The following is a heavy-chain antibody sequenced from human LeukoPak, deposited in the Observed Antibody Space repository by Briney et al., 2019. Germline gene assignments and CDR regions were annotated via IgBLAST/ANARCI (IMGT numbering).Heavy chain of an antibody. D-gene: IGHD3-9*01. J-gene: IGHJ4*02. V-gene: IGHV3-7*03. CDR3: ARLRYFDPYDPYFDY. CDR1: GFTFTTYW. Sequence: PGGSLRLSCAASGFTFTTYWMSWVRQAPGRGLEWVANINQDGSEKYYVDSVKGRFTISRDNAKNSLYLQMNSLRAEDTAVYYCARLRYFDPYDPYFDYWGQGTLVTVSS. CDR2: INQDGSEK.